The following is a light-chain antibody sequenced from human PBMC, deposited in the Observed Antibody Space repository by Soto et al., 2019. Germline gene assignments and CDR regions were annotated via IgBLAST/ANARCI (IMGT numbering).Light chain of an antibody. J-gene: IGLJ2*01. V-gene: IGLV2-8*01. CDR1: SSDVGGYDC. CDR2: EVS. CDR3: SSYAGSLVV. Sequence: SALTQPPSASGSPGQSVTISCTGTSSDVGGYDCVSWYQHHPGKAPKVMIYEVSKRPSGVPDRFSGSKSGNTASLTVSGLQAEDEADYYCSSYAGSLVVFGGGTKLTVL.